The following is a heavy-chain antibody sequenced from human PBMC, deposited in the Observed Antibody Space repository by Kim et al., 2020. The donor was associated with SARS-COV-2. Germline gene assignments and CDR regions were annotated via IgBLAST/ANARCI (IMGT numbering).Heavy chain of an antibody. D-gene: IGHD7-27*01. CDR3: AKDLGGSFDY. Sequence: GGSLRLSCRASGFTYSIYGMSWVRQAPGKGLEWVSAISANGANTYYADSVKGRFTMSRDNSKNTLYLQMNSLRAEDTAVYYCAKDLGGSFDYWGQGTLVTVSS. J-gene: IGHJ4*02. V-gene: IGHV3-23*01. CDR2: ISANGANT. CDR1: GFTYSIYG.